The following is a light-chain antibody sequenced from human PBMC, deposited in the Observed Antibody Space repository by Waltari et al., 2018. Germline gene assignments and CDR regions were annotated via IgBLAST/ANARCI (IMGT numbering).Light chain of an antibody. CDR1: NSTHGGHP. J-gene: IGLJ3*02. CDR3: AAWDDSLSGLWV. V-gene: IGLV1-44*01. CDR2: RDN. Sequence: QSGLTQTPSASGTPGQMVTVSCSGSNSTHGGHPVHCDQQLPGAAPKLLIYRDNQRPSGVPARFSASKSVTSASLAISGLQSEDEADYYCAAWDDSLSGLWVFGGGTKVTVL.